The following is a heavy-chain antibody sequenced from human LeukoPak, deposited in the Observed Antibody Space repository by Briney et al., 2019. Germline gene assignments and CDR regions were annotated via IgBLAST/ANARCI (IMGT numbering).Heavy chain of an antibody. D-gene: IGHD2-2*01. CDR2: FDPEDGET. CDR1: EYTLTELS. V-gene: IGHV1-24*01. CDR3: ATGGYCSSTSCSGGAFDI. J-gene: IGHJ3*02. Sequence: ASVKVSCKVSEYTLTELSMHWVRQAPGKGLEWTGGFDPEDGETIYAQKFQGRVTMTEDTSTDTAYMELSSLRSEDTAVYYCATGGYCSSTSCSGGAFDIWGQGTMVTVSS.